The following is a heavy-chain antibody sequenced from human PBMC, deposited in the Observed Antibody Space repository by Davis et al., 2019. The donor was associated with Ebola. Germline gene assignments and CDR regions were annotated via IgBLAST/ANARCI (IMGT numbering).Heavy chain of an antibody. CDR1: GFPFTNYA. D-gene: IGHD3-22*01. CDR3: ARDDYYDSSGPDV. CDR2: ISGPGDTT. V-gene: IGHV3-23*01. Sequence: PGGSLRLSCAASGFPFTNYAMNWVRQAPGKGLEWVSTISGPGDTTYYADSVKGRLTISRDNSKNTVYLQMSSLRDEDTAVYYCARDDYYDSSGPDVWGQGTTVTVSS. J-gene: IGHJ6*02.